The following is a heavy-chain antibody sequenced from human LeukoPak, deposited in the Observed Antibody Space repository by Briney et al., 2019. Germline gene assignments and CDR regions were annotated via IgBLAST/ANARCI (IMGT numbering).Heavy chain of an antibody. CDR1: DGSFSGYY. J-gene: IGHJ5*02. Sequence: SETLSLTCAVYDGSFSGYYWSWIRQPPGKGLEWIGEINHSGSTNYNPSLKSRVTISVDTSKNQFSLKLSSVTAADTAVYYCARETPYCSSTSCYGWFDPWGQGTLVTVSS. D-gene: IGHD2-2*01. CDR3: ARETPYCSSTSCYGWFDP. V-gene: IGHV4-34*01. CDR2: INHSGST.